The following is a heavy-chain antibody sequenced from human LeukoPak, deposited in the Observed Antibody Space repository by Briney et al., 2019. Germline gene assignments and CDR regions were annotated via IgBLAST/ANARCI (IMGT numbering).Heavy chain of an antibody. CDR2: IYYSGST. CDR3: ARRAAAGTFYYYYYMDV. CDR1: GGSISSSRYY. Sequence: SEALSLTCTVSGGSISSSRYYWGWIRQPPGKGLEWIGYIYYSGSTNYNPSLKSRVTISVDTSKNQFSLKLSSVTAADTAVYYCARRAAAGTFYYYYYMDVWGKGTTVTVSS. V-gene: IGHV4-61*05. D-gene: IGHD6-13*01. J-gene: IGHJ6*03.